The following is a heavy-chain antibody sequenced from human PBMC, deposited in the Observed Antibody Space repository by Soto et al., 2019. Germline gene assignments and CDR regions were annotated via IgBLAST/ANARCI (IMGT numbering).Heavy chain of an antibody. CDR3: ARRYGWLYFDY. D-gene: IGHD6-19*01. V-gene: IGHV4-39*01. CDR2: IFYSGST. Sequence: PSETLSLTCTVSGDSISSSNYFWGWIRQPPGKGLEWIGTIFYSGSTYYNPSLKSRVTISVDTSKNQFSLRLISVTAADTSLYYCARRYGWLYFDYWGQGSLDTVSS. CDR1: GDSISSSNYF. J-gene: IGHJ4*02.